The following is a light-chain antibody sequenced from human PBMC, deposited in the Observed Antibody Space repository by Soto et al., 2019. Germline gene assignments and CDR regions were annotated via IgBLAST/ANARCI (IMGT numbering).Light chain of an antibody. V-gene: IGLV1-40*01. CDR2: GNS. CDR1: SSNIGAGYD. CDR3: QSYDSGLSAWV. J-gene: IGLJ3*02. Sequence: QPVLTQPPSVSGAPGQRVTISCTGSSSNIGAGYDVNWYQQLPGTAPKNVIYGNSNRPSGVPDRFSGSKFGTSASLAITGLQAEDEADYYCQSYDSGLSAWVFGGGTKLTVL.